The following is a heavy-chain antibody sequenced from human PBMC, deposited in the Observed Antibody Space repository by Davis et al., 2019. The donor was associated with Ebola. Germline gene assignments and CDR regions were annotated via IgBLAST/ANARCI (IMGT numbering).Heavy chain of an antibody. D-gene: IGHD3-16*02. Sequence: PGGSLRLSCTVSGGSISSYYWSWIRQPPGKGLEWIGEINHSGSTNYNPSLKSRVTISVDTSKNQFSLKLSSVTAADTAVYYCAREGVITFGGVIIYYYYYYMDVWGKGTTVTVSS. V-gene: IGHV4-34*01. CDR2: INHSGST. CDR3: AREGVITFGGVIIYYYYYYMDV. J-gene: IGHJ6*03. CDR1: GGSISSYY.